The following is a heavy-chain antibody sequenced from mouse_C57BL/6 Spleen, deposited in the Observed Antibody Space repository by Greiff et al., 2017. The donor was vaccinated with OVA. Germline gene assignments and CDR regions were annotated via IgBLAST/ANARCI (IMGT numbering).Heavy chain of an antibody. D-gene: IGHD1-1*01. J-gene: IGHJ1*03. CDR2: IWSGGST. Sequence: QVQLKQSGPGLVQPSQSLSITCTVSGFSLTSYGVHWVRQSPGKGLEWLGVIWSGGSTDYNAAFISRLSISKDNSKSQVFFKMNSLQADDTAIYYCARQYYYGSSYGYFDVWGTGTTVTVSS. V-gene: IGHV2-2*01. CDR1: GFSLTSYG. CDR3: ARQYYYGSSYGYFDV.